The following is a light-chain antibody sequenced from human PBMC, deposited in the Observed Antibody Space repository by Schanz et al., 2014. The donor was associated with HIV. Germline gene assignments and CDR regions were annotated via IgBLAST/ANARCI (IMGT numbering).Light chain of an antibody. CDR3: AAWDDSLNGVV. V-gene: IGLV1-40*01. CDR1: SSNIGAGYD. CDR2: GNT. Sequence: QSVLTQPPSVSGAPGQRVTISCTGSSSNIGAGYDVHWYQQLPGAAPKLLIYGNTNRPSGVPARLSGSKSGSSASLAISRLQSEDEATYYCAAWDDSLNGVVFGGGTKLTVL. J-gene: IGLJ2*01.